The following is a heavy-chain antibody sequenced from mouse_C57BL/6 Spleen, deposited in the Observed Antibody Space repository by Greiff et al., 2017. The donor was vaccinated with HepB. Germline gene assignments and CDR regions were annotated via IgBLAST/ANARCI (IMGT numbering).Heavy chain of an antibody. CDR3: ARSAYDYDDVAYSFDY. Sequence: EVQLQQSGPELVKPGASVKISCKASGYSFTGYYMNWVKQSPEKSLEWIGEINPSTGGTTYNQKFKAKATLTVDKSSSTAYMQLKSLTSEDSAVVYCARSAYDYDDVAYSFDYWGQGTTLTVSS. V-gene: IGHV1-42*01. CDR1: GYSFTGYY. D-gene: IGHD2-4*01. CDR2: INPSTGGT. J-gene: IGHJ2*01.